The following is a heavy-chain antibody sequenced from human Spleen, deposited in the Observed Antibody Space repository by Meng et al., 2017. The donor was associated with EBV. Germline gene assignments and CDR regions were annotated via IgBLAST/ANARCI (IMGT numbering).Heavy chain of an antibody. V-gene: IGHV1-18*01. D-gene: IGHD4-23*01. Sequence: QVHLIQSGDEVKKPGASVKVSCKTSGYTFTRYGITWVRQAPGQGLEWMGWISGYNGYTNYAQNLQDRVTMTTDTSTSTAYMELRSLRSDDTAVYYCARKSDYGGNFYYFDNWGQGTLVTVSS. CDR3: ARKSDYGGNFYYFDN. J-gene: IGHJ4*02. CDR2: ISGYNGYT. CDR1: GYTFTRYG.